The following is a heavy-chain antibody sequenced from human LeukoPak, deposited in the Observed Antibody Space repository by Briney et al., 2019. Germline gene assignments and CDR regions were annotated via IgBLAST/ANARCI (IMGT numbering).Heavy chain of an antibody. V-gene: IGHV3-30*18. J-gene: IGHJ4*02. CDR2: ISYDGSNK. CDR3: AKEEVGATTGDY. D-gene: IGHD1-26*01. Sequence: GGSLRLSCAASGFTFSSYGMHWVRQAPGKGLEWVAVISYDGSNKYYAVSVKGRFTISRDNSKNTLYLQMNSLRAEDTAVYYCAKEEVGATTGDYWGQGTLVTVSS. CDR1: GFTFSSYG.